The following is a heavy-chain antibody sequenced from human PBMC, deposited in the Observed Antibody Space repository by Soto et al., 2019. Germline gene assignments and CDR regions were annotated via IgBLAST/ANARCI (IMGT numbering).Heavy chain of an antibody. V-gene: IGHV3-21*01. CDR2: ISSNSAYI. CDR1: GFTFRSFT. J-gene: IGHJ5*02. D-gene: IGHD6-13*01. Sequence: GGSLRLSCAASGFTFRSFTMNRVRQAPGKGLEWVSTISSNSAYIYYTDALRGRFTISRDNAKNSLHLQMNSLRAEDTAVYYCTRDASRDSSARGWFDPWGPGTLVTVSS. CDR3: TRDASRDSSARGWFDP.